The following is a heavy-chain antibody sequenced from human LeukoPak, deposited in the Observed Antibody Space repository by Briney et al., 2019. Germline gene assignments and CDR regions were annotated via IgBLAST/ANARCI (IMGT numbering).Heavy chain of an antibody. CDR1: GFTVSSNY. V-gene: IGHV3-66*01. CDR3: ARLDGARDAFDI. CDR2: IYSGGST. D-gene: IGHD4-17*01. Sequence: GGSLRLSCAASGFTVSSNYMSWVRQAPGKGLEWVSVIYSGGSTYYADSVTGRFTISRDNSKNTLYLQVNSLRAEDTAVYYCARLDGARDAFDIWGQGTMVTVSS. J-gene: IGHJ3*02.